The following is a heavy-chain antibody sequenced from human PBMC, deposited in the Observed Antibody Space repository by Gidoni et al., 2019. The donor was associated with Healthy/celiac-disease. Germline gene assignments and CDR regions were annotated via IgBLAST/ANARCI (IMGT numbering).Heavy chain of an antibody. CDR2: ISSSSSYI. Sequence: EVQLVESGGGLVKPGGSLRLSCAASGFTFSSYSMNWVRQAPGKGLEWVSSISSSSSYIYYADSVKGRFTISRDNAKNSLYLQMNSLRAEDTAVYYCARDSVTGDLAGEFDYWGQGTLVTVSS. J-gene: IGHJ4*02. CDR1: GFTFSSYS. V-gene: IGHV3-21*01. D-gene: IGHD7-27*01. CDR3: ARDSVTGDLAGEFDY.